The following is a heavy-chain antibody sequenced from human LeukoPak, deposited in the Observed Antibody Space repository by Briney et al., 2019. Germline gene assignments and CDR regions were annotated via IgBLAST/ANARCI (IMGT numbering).Heavy chain of an antibody. CDR1: VYTFTIYD. D-gene: IGHD3/OR15-3a*01. Sequence: ASVKVSCTASVYTFTIYDINWVRQATGQGLEWMGWMNPNSGNTGYAQKFQGRVTMTKNASITTAYMELSSLTSEDTAVYYSARALSWTTQSYYYMDVWGKGTTVTVSS. V-gene: IGHV1-8*01. J-gene: IGHJ6*03. CDR2: MNPNSGNT. CDR3: ARALSWTTQSYYYMDV.